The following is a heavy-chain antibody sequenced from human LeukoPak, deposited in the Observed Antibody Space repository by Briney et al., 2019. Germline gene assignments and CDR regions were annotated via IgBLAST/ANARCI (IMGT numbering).Heavy chain of an antibody. J-gene: IGHJ4*02. CDR1: GGSISSYY. V-gene: IGHV4-59*01. CDR3: ARYYDILTGYSTASFDY. CDR2: IYYSGST. Sequence: SETLSLTCTVSGGSISSYYWSWIRQPPGKGLEWIGYIYYSGSTNYNPSLKSRVTISVDTSKNQFSLKLSSVTAADTAVYYCARYYDILTGYSTASFDYWGQGTLVTVSS. D-gene: IGHD3-9*01.